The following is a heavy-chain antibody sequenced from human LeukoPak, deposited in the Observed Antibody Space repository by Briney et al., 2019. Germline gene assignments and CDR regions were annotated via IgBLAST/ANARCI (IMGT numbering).Heavy chain of an antibody. D-gene: IGHD6-19*01. CDR2: IYYSGST. CDR1: GGSISSYY. J-gene: IGHJ4*02. V-gene: IGHV4-59*12. CDR3: ARDSSGWLGPFDY. Sequence: PSETLSLTCTVSGGSISSYYWSWIRQPPGKGLEWIGYIYYSGSTNYNPSLKSRVTISVDTSKNQFSLKLSSVTAADTAVYYCARDSSGWLGPFDYWGQGTLVTVSS.